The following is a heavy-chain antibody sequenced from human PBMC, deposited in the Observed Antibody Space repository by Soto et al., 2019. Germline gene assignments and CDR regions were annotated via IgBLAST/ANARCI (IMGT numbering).Heavy chain of an antibody. Sequence: TSETLSLTCTVSGGSISSSSYYWGWIRQPPGKGLEWIGSIYYSGSTYYNPSLKSRVTISVDTSKNQFSLKLSSVTAADTAVYYCARLPYCSSTSCYSGYLFYFDYWGQGTLVTVSS. D-gene: IGHD2-2*01. V-gene: IGHV4-39*01. CDR1: GGSISSSSYY. J-gene: IGHJ4*02. CDR3: ARLPYCSSTSCYSGYLFYFDY. CDR2: IYYSGST.